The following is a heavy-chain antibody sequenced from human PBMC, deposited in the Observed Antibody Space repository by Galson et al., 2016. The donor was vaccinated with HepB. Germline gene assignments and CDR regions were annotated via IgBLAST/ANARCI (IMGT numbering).Heavy chain of an antibody. J-gene: IGHJ6*02. CDR1: GFTFNSYA. V-gene: IGHV3-23*01. CDR2: ISGSGGST. D-gene: IGHD2-2*01. CDR3: AKGGVPAVYYYYYGMDV. Sequence: SLRLSCAVSGFTFNSYAMTWVRQAPGKGLEWVSGISGSGGSTYYADSVKGRFTISRDNSKNTLYLRMNSLRAEDTAVYYCAKGGVPAVYYYYYGMDVWGQGTTVTVSS.